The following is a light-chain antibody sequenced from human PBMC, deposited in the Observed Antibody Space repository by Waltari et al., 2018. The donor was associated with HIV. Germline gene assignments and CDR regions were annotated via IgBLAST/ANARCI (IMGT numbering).Light chain of an antibody. V-gene: IGLV6-57*01. CDR2: EDN. CDR3: QSYDSSNHVV. Sequence: NFMLTQPHSVSESPGKTVTISCTRSSGSIASNYVQWYPQRPGSSPTPVVYEDNQRPSGVPDRFSGSIDSSSNSASLTISGLKTEDEADYYCQSYDSSNHVVFGGGTKLTVL. J-gene: IGLJ2*01. CDR1: SGSIASNY.